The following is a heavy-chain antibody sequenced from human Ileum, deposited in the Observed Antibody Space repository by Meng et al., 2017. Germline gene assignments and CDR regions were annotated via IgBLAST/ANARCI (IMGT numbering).Heavy chain of an antibody. D-gene: IGHD4-17*01. CDR2: ISYDGDNI. CDR3: ARDSYGCDY. V-gene: IGHV3-30*03. J-gene: IGHJ4*02. Sequence: GGSLRLSCAASGFTFSYYNMHWVRQAPGKGLAWVAFISYDGDNIYYADSVKGRLTISRDNADNKLFLQMSSLTTEDTGVYYCARDSYGCDYWGQGTLVTVSS. CDR1: GFTFSYYN.